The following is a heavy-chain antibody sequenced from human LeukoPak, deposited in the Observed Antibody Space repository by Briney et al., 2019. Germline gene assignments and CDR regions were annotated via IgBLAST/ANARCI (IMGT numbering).Heavy chain of an antibody. J-gene: IGHJ3*02. Sequence: ASVKVSCKASGYTFTSYGISWVRQAPGQGLEWMGGIIPIFGTANYAQKFQGRVTITADESTSTAYMELSSLRSEDTAVYYCARDSIAARPYDAFDIWGQGTMVTVSS. CDR2: IIPIFGTA. D-gene: IGHD6-6*01. V-gene: IGHV1-69*13. CDR3: ARDSIAARPYDAFDI. CDR1: GYTFTSYG.